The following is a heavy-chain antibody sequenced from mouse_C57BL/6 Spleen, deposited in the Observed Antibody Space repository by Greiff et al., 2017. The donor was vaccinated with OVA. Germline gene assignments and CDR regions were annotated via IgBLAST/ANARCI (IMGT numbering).Heavy chain of an antibody. CDR3: ARSHYYGSSPLFAY. CDR1: GYTFTSYW. D-gene: IGHD1-1*01. J-gene: IGHJ3*01. V-gene: IGHV1-55*01. CDR2: IYPGSGST. Sequence: QVQLQQPGAELVKPGASVKMSCKASGYTFTSYWITWVQQRPGQGLEWIGDIYPGSGSTNYNEKFQSKATLTVDTSSSTAYMQLSILTSEETAVYYCARSHYYGSSPLFAYWGQGTLVTVSA.